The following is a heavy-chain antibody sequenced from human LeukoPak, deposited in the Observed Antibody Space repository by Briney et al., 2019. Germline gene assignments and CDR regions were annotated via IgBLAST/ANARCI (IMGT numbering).Heavy chain of an antibody. Sequence: ASVKVSCKASGGTFSSYAISWVRQAPGQGLEWMGGIIPIFGTANYAQKFQGRVTITADESTSTAYMELSSLRSEDTVVYYCAIGYCSSTSCYNQGYWGQGTLVTVSS. V-gene: IGHV1-69*01. CDR1: GGTFSSYA. CDR2: IIPIFGTA. J-gene: IGHJ4*02. D-gene: IGHD2-2*02. CDR3: AIGYCSSTSCYNQGY.